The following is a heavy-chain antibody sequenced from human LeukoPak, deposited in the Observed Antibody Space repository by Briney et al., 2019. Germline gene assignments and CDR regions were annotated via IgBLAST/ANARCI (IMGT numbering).Heavy chain of an antibody. J-gene: IGHJ4*02. CDR1: GFTFSSYA. Sequence: GGSLRLSCAASGFTFSSYAMSWVRQAPGKGLEWVSAISDSGGSTYYADSVKGRFTISRDNSKNTLYLQMNSLRAEDTAVYYCAKDLEWGYSGYEPFYYFDYWGQGTLVTVSS. CDR2: ISDSGGST. D-gene: IGHD5-12*01. V-gene: IGHV3-23*01. CDR3: AKDLEWGYSGYEPFYYFDY.